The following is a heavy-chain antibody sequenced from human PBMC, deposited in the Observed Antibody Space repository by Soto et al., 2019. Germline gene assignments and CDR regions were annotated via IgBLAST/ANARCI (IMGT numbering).Heavy chain of an antibody. CDR3: VRDTSSGWHLKDH. J-gene: IGHJ4*02. Sequence: EVDLVESGGGLAQPGRSLRLSCVASGFTFDDHGMHWVRQIPGRGLELVLGISWHSGSIGYAESVMGRFTIFRDNDKNSLYLEMNSLSQEDTALYYCVRDTSSGWHLKDHWGQGVQVSVSS. V-gene: IGHV3-9*01. D-gene: IGHD3-9*01. CDR2: ISWHSGSI. CDR1: GFTFDDHG.